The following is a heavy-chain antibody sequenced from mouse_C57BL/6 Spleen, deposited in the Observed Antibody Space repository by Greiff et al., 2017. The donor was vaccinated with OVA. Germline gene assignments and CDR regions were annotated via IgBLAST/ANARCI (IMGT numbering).Heavy chain of an antibody. CDR3: ARRYGNYVFYAMDY. V-gene: IGHV1-64*01. J-gene: IGHJ4*01. CDR1: GYTFTSYW. D-gene: IGHD2-1*01. CDR2: IHPTSGST. Sequence: QVQLQQPGAELVKPGASVKLSCKASGYTFTSYWMHWVKQRPGQGLEWIGMIHPTSGSTNYNEKFKSKATLTVDKSSSTAYMQLSSLTSEDSAVYYCARRYGNYVFYAMDYWGQGTSVTVSS.